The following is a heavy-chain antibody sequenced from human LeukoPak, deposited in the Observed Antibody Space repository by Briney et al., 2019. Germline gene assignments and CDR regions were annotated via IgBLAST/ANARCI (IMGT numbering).Heavy chain of an antibody. CDR3: ATSGEFNSPRHY. D-gene: IGHD3-10*01. Sequence: SETLSLTCTVSSGSISSYYCSWIRQPPGKGLEWIGYIYYSGSTNYNPSLRNRVAISIDTSKNQFSLKLNSATAADTAVYYCATSGEFNSPRHYWGQGTLVTVSS. CDR1: SGSISSYY. V-gene: IGHV4-59*01. J-gene: IGHJ4*02. CDR2: IYYSGST.